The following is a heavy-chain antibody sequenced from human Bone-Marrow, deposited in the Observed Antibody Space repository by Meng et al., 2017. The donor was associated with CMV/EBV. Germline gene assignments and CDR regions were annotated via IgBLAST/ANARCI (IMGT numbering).Heavy chain of an antibody. CDR3: VRVIPPAPYYFDY. V-gene: IGHV1-69*05. CDR1: GYTFTSYG. CDR2: IIPFFGTA. J-gene: IGHJ4*02. Sequence: SVKVSCKASGYTFTSYGISWVRQAPGEGLEWMGGIIPFFGTAHYAQQSQGRVTITTDETTGKPYLKLSSLRSEDKAVDYCVRVIPPAPYYFDYWGQGTLVTVSS.